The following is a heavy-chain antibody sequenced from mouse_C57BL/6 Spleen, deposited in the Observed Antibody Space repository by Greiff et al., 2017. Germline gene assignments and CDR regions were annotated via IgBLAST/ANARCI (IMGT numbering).Heavy chain of an antibody. CDR2: IDPSYSYT. V-gene: IGHV1-59*01. CDR3: ARGSNYFDY. Sequence: QVHVKQPGAELVRPGTSVKLSCKASGYTFTSYWMHWVKQRPGQGLEWIGEIDPSYSYTNYNQKFKGTATLTVDTSSSTAYMQLSSLTSEDSAVYYCARGSNYFDYWGQGTTLTVSS. D-gene: IGHD1-1*01. CDR1: GYTFTSYW. J-gene: IGHJ2*01.